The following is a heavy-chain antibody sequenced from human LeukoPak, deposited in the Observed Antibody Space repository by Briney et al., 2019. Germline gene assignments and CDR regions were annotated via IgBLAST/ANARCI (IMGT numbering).Heavy chain of an antibody. CDR1: GYTFTGYY. J-gene: IGHJ1*01. D-gene: IGHD6-13*01. CDR2: INPNSGGT. V-gene: IGHV1-2*02. Sequence: ASVKVSCKASGYTFTGYYMHWVRQAPGQELEWMGWINPNSGGTNYAQKFQGRVAMTRDTSISTAYMELSRLRSDDTAVYYCARDSDVGIAADWGQGTLVTVSS. CDR3: ARDSDVGIAAD.